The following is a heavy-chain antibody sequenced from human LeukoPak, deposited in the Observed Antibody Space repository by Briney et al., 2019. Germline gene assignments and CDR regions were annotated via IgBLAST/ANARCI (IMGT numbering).Heavy chain of an antibody. CDR3: ASDGKFIKGYYYGSRGVDY. J-gene: IGHJ4*02. Sequence: GGSLRLSCAASGFTFSSYWMHWVRQAPGKGLVWVSRINSDGSSTSYADSVKGRFTISRDNAKNTLYLQMNSLRAEDTAVYYCASDGKFIKGYYYGSRGVDYWGQGTLVTVSS. D-gene: IGHD3-22*01. CDR2: INSDGSST. V-gene: IGHV3-74*01. CDR1: GFTFSSYW.